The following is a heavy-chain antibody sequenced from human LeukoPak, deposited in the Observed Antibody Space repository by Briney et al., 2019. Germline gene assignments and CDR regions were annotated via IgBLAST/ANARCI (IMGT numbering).Heavy chain of an antibody. J-gene: IGHJ5*02. D-gene: IGHD4-23*01. CDR1: GYTFTSYG. V-gene: IGHV1-18*01. CDR3: ARATVVVVINWFDP. Sequence: GASVKVSCKASGYTFTSYGISWVRQAPGQGLEWMGWISGYNGNTNYAQKLQGRVTMTTDTSTSTAYMELRSLRSDDTAVYYCARATVVVVINWFDPWGQGTLVTVSS. CDR2: ISGYNGNT.